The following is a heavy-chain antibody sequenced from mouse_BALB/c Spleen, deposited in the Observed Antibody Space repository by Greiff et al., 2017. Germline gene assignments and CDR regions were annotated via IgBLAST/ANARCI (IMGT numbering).Heavy chain of an antibody. CDR3: ARDRGYGYAMDY. D-gene: IGHD3-1*01. V-gene: IGHV5-15*02. Sequence: DVKLVESGGGLVQPGGSRKLSCAASGFTFSDYGMAWVRQAPGKGPEWVAFISNLAYSIYYADTVTGRFTISRENAKNTLYLEMSSLRSEDTAMYYCARDRGYGYAMDYWGQGTSVTVSS. J-gene: IGHJ4*01. CDR1: GFTFSDYG. CDR2: ISNLAYSI.